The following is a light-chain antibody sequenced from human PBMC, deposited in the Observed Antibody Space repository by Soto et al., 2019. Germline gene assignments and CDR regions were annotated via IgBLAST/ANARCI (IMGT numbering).Light chain of an antibody. CDR1: ESISTW. J-gene: IGKJ1*01. CDR2: GAS. CDR3: QHYNSYSEA. V-gene: IGKV1-5*03. Sequence: GDRVTITCRASESISTWLAWYQQKPGKAPKLLIYGASSLESGVPPRFSGDGSGTEFTLTISSLQRDDFGIYYCQHYNSYSEAFGQGTKVDIK.